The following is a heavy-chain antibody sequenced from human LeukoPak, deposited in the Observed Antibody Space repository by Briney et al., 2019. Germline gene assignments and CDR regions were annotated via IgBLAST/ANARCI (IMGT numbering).Heavy chain of an antibody. CDR3: ARERGRITIFGVVNIWFDP. Sequence: SETLSLTCTVSGDSISPYYWSWIRQPPGKGLEWIGYIYYTRSGSTSNNPSLKSRVTISVDTSKNQFSLKLSSVTAADTAVYYCARERGRITIFGVVNIWFDPWGQGTLVTVSS. CDR2: IYYTRSGST. J-gene: IGHJ5*02. CDR1: GDSISPYY. D-gene: IGHD3-3*01. V-gene: IGHV4-59*12.